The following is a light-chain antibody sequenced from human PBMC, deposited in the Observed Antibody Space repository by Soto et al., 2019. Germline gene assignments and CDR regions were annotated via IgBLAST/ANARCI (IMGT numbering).Light chain of an antibody. CDR1: SSDVGGYNY. V-gene: IGLV2-8*01. J-gene: IGLJ2*01. CDR3: SSYAASNNLGL. Sequence: QSVLTQPPSASGSAGQSVTISCIGTSSDVGGYNYVSWYQQHPGKAPKLMIYEVSKRPSGVPDRFSGSKSGNTASLTVSGLQAEDEADYYCSSYAASNNLGLFGGGTKLTVL. CDR2: EVS.